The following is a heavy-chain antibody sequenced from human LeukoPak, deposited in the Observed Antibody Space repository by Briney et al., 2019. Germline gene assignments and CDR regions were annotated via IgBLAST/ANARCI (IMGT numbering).Heavy chain of an antibody. CDR1: GDSISDYY. J-gene: IGHJ4*02. CDR3: ARFYLPTHFDD. Sequence: PSETLSLTCTVSGDSISDYYWSWIRQPPGKGLEWVGYISNSGSTNYNPSLKSRVTISVLTSKKQFSLKLSSVTAADTAVYYCARFYLPTHFDDWGQGTLITVSS. CDR2: ISNSGST. V-gene: IGHV4-59*01.